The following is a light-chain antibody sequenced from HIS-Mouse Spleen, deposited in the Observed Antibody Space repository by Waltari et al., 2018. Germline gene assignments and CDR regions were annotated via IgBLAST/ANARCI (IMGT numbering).Light chain of an antibody. CDR1: SSNIGSNY. J-gene: IGLJ3*02. CDR2: RNN. Sequence: QSVLTQPPSASGTPGQRVTISRSGRSSNIGSNYVYWYHQPPGTAPKLLIYRNNQRPSGVPARFSGSKSGTSASLAISGLRSEDEADYYCAAWDDSLSGPVFGGGTKLTVL. CDR3: AAWDDSLSGPV. V-gene: IGLV1-47*01.